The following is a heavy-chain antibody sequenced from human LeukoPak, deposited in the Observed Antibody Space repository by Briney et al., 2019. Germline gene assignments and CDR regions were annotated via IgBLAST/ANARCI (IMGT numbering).Heavy chain of an antibody. CDR1: GGTFSSYA. CDR3: ARDHGFPDGYQNWFDP. Sequence: ASVKVSCKASGGTFSSYAIGWVRQAPGQGLEWMGGIIPIFGTANYAQKFQGRVTITADKSTSTAYMELSSLRSEDTAVYYCARDHGFPDGYQNWFDPWGQGTLVTVSS. CDR2: IIPIFGTA. J-gene: IGHJ5*02. V-gene: IGHV1-69*06. D-gene: IGHD5-24*01.